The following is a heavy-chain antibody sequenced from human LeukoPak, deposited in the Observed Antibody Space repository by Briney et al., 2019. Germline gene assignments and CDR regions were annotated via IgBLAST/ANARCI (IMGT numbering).Heavy chain of an antibody. J-gene: IGHJ4*02. CDR1: GFTFSSYW. Sequence: GGSLRLSCAASGFTFSSYWMYWVRQAPGKGLVWVSRIESDGSSTTYADSVKGRFTVSRDNVKNTLYLQMNSLRDEDTAAYYCARGGGGLDYWGQGTLVTVSS. V-gene: IGHV3-74*01. CDR3: ARGGGGLDY. D-gene: IGHD2-15*01. CDR2: IESDGSST.